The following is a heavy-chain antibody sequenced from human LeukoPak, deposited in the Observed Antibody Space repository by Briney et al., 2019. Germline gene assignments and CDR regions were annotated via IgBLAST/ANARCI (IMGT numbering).Heavy chain of an antibody. D-gene: IGHD3-22*01. Sequence: ASVKVSCKTSGFTFTKHGISWVRQAPGQGLEWMGWISAYNGDTCYAQKFQGRLTMTTDTSTSTAYMDLWSLRSDDTAVYYCAREHDNKVRYYNGMDVWGQGTTVTVSS. V-gene: IGHV1-18*01. CDR3: AREHDNKVRYYNGMDV. CDR1: GFTFTKHG. J-gene: IGHJ6*02. CDR2: ISAYNGDT.